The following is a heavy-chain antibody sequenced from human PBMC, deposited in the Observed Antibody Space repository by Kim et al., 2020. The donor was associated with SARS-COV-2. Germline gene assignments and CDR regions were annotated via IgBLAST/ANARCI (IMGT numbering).Heavy chain of an antibody. J-gene: IGHJ5*02. V-gene: IGHV5-51*01. CDR3: ARRDGADYYGSGRHHMYNWFDP. Sequence: GESLKISCKGSGYSFTSYWIGWVRQMPGKGLEWMGIIFPSDSETRYSPSFQGQVTISADKSISTAYLQWSSLKASDTAMYYCARRDGADYYGSGRHHMYNWFDPWGQGTLVTVSS. CDR2: IFPSDSET. CDR1: GYSFTSYW. D-gene: IGHD3-10*01.